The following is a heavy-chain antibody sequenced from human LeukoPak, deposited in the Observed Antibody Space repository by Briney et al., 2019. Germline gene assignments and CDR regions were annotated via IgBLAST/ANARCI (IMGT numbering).Heavy chain of an antibody. D-gene: IGHD1-26*01. CDR1: GFTFSSYS. Sequence: GGSLRLSCAASGFTFSSYSMNWVRQAPGKGLEWVSSISSSSSYIYYADSVKGRFTISRDNAKNSLYLQMNSLRAEDTAVYYCARPHIVGASLAFDIWGQGTMVTVSS. J-gene: IGHJ3*02. V-gene: IGHV3-21*01. CDR2: ISSSSSYI. CDR3: ARPHIVGASLAFDI.